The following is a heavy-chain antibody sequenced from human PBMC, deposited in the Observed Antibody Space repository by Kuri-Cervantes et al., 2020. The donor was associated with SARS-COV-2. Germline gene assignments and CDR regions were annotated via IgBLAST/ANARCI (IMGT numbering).Heavy chain of an antibody. J-gene: IGHJ2*01. CDR2: IRYDGSNK. V-gene: IGHV3-30*02. Sequence: GGSLRLSCAASGFTFSSYGMHWVRQAPGKGLEWVAFIRYDGSNKYYADPVKGRFTISRDNSKNTLYLQMNSLRAEDTAVYYCAKDRSSSWLWYFDLWGRGTLVTVSS. CDR1: GFTFSSYG. D-gene: IGHD6-13*01. CDR3: AKDRSSSWLWYFDL.